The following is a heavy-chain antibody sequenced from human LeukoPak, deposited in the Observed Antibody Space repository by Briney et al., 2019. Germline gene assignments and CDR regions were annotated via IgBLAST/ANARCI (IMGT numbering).Heavy chain of an antibody. CDR1: GFIFRSYS. D-gene: IGHD6-19*01. CDR3: AKDYSSGWYRVFDY. Sequence: PGGSLRLSCTASGFIFRSYSMNWVRQAPGKGLEWLSYISSSGTPIHYADSVKGRFIISRDNAKNSLYLQMNNLTDEDTAVYYCAKDYSSGWYRVFDYWGQGTLVTVSS. V-gene: IGHV3-48*02. J-gene: IGHJ4*02. CDR2: ISSSGTPI.